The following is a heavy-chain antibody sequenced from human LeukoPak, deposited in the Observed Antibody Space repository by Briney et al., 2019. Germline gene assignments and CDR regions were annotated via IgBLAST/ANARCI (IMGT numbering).Heavy chain of an antibody. D-gene: IGHD3-22*01. CDR3: AKDLVYDSSGYYTPGAFDI. J-gene: IGHJ3*02. Sequence: GGSLRLSCAASGFTFSSYSMNWVRQAPGKGLEWVSSISSSSSYIYYADSVKGRFTISRDNAKNSLYLQMNSLRAEDTAVYYCAKDLVYDSSGYYTPGAFDIWGQGTMVTVSS. V-gene: IGHV3-21*04. CDR2: ISSSSSYI. CDR1: GFTFSSYS.